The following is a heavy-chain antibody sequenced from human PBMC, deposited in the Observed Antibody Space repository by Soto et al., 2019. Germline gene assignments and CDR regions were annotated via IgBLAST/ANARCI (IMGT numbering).Heavy chain of an antibody. CDR1: GFTFSDHY. CDR3: VRSGDNYNLLDY. V-gene: IGHV3-11*06. D-gene: IGHD1-1*01. Sequence: GGSLRLSCAASGFTFSDHYMSWIRQAPGKGLEWIGYSSNSGSFTRYADSVKGRFSISRDNAKNSLYLQINSPRGDDTAIYYCVRSGDNYNLLDYWGQGTPVTVSS. CDR2: SSNSGSFT. J-gene: IGHJ4*02.